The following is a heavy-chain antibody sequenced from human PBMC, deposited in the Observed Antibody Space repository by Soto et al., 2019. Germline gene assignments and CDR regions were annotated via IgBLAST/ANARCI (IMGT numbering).Heavy chain of an antibody. J-gene: IGHJ3*02. Sequence: PSETLSLNCTVSGGSISSSSYYWGWIRQPPGKGLEWIGSIYYSGSTYYNPSLKSRVTISVDTSKNQFSLKLSSVTAADTAVYYCARQGAYGDSAGRDAFDIWGQGTMVTVSS. V-gene: IGHV4-39*01. D-gene: IGHD4-17*01. CDR1: GGSISSSSYY. CDR2: IYYSGST. CDR3: ARQGAYGDSAGRDAFDI.